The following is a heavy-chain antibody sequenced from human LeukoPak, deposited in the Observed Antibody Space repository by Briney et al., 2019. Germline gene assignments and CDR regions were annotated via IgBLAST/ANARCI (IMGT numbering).Heavy chain of an antibody. CDR1: GGSISSYY. Sequence: SETQSLTCTVSGGSISSYYWSWIRQPPGKGLEWIGYIYYSGSTNYNPSLKSRVTVSVDTSKNQFSLKLSSVTAADTAVYYCARDAPPKQWLGRRAFDIWGQGTMVTVSS. V-gene: IGHV4-59*01. CDR2: IYYSGST. D-gene: IGHD6-19*01. CDR3: ARDAPPKQWLGRRAFDI. J-gene: IGHJ3*02.